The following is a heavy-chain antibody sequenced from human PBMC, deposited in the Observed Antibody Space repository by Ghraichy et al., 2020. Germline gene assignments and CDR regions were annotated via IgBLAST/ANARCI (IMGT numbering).Heavy chain of an antibody. J-gene: IGHJ4*02. CDR3: AKDQGLRWYHSDFDY. CDR2: ISGSGGST. Sequence: GGSLRLSCAASGFTFSSYAMSWVRQAPGKGLEWVSAISGSGGSTYYADSVKGRFTISRDNSKNTLYLQMNSLRAEDTAVYYCAKDQGLRWYHSDFDYWGQGTLVTVSS. V-gene: IGHV3-23*01. CDR1: GFTFSSYA. D-gene: IGHD4-23*01.